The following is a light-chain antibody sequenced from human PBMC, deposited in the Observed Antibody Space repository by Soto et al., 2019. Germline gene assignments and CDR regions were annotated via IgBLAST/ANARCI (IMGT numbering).Light chain of an antibody. CDR3: TAWDGSLDGRV. CDR2: RTN. V-gene: IGLV1-44*01. Sequence: QSVLTQPPSASGTPGQRVTISCSGSSSNIGTNTVNWYQQLPGTAPKLLIYRTNQRPSGIPHRFSGSKSGTSASLDISGLQSEDEADYYCTAWDGSLDGRVFGGGTKLTVL. CDR1: SSNIGTNT. J-gene: IGLJ3*02.